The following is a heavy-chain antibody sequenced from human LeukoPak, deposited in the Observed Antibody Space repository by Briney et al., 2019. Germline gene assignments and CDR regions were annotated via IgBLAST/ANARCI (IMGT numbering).Heavy chain of an antibody. D-gene: IGHD6-13*01. Sequence: GGSLRLSCAASGFTFSGYAMSWVRQAPGKGLEWVSAISGSGGSTYYADSVKGRFTISRDNSKNTLYLQMNSLRAEDTAVYYCAKGYSSSWYFPYFDYWGQGTLVTVSS. CDR3: AKGYSSSWYFPYFDY. CDR2: ISGSGGST. V-gene: IGHV3-23*01. CDR1: GFTFSGYA. J-gene: IGHJ4*02.